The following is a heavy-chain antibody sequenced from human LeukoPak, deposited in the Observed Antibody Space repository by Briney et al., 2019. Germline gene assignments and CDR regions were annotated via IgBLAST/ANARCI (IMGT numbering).Heavy chain of an antibody. V-gene: IGHV3-48*01. CDR2: ISSSSTTI. Sequence: GGSLILSCAASGFTFSSYSMNWVRQAPGKGLEGVSYISSSSTTIYYADSMKGRFTISRDNAKNSPYLQMNSLRAEDTAVYYCTTQIEWLPYWGQGTLVTVSS. CDR1: GFTFSSYS. D-gene: IGHD3-3*01. CDR3: TTQIEWLPY. J-gene: IGHJ4*02.